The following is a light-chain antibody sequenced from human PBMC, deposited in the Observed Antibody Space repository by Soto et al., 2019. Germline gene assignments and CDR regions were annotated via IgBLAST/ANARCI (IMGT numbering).Light chain of an antibody. CDR3: GTWDSSLSAGVV. J-gene: IGLJ3*02. V-gene: IGLV1-51*01. CDR2: DNN. Sequence: QSVLTQPPSVSAAPGQTVTISCSGSSSNIGNNYVSWYQQLPGTAPKLLIYDNNKRPSGIPDRFSGSQSGTSATLAITGLQTGDEADYYCGTWDSSLSAGVVFGGGTQLTVL. CDR1: SSNIGNNY.